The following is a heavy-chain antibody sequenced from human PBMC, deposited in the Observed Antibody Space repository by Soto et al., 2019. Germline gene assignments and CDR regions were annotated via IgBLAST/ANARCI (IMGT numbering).Heavy chain of an antibody. J-gene: IGHJ6*02. CDR3: ARWINVDTAMAVFYHYYGMDV. CDR1: GGTFSSYA. CDR2: IIPIFGTA. V-gene: IGHV1-69*06. Sequence: GASVKVSCKASGGTFSSYAISWVRQAPGQGLEWMGGIIPIFGTANYAQKFQGRVTITADKSTSTAYMELSSLRSEDTAVYYCARWINVDTAMAVFYHYYGMDVWGQGTTVTVSS. D-gene: IGHD5-18*01.